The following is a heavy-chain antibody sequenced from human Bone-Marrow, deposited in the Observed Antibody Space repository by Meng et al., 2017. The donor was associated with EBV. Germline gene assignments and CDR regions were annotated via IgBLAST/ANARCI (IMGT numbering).Heavy chain of an antibody. V-gene: IGHV4-34*01. Sequence: VQLQQWGEVLMTPSEPLSRTCVVYGGSSSCYYVTWIRPPPGKGLEWIGEINHSGSTNYNPSLKSRVTISVDTSKNQFSLKLSSVTAADTAVYYCATQRRDTDWFDPWGQGTLVTVSS. CDR1: GGSSSCYY. J-gene: IGHJ5*02. D-gene: IGHD6-25*01. CDR3: ATQRRDTDWFDP. CDR2: INHSGST.